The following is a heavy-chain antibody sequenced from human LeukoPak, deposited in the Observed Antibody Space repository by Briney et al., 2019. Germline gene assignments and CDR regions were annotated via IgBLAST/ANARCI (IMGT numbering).Heavy chain of an antibody. V-gene: IGHV3-7*01. CDR3: AKDLYSSSWNAFDY. D-gene: IGHD6-13*01. Sequence: QPGGSLRLSCAASGFTFTTYWMSWVRQAPGKGLEWVANINQDGTEKFYVDSVKGRFTISRDNSKNTLYLQMNSLRAEDTAVYYCAKDLYSSSWNAFDYWGQGTLVTVSS. CDR2: INQDGTEK. CDR1: GFTFTTYW. J-gene: IGHJ4*02.